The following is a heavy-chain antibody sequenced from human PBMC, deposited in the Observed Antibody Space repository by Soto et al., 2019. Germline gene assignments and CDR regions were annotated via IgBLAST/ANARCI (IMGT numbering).Heavy chain of an antibody. Sequence: QVHLVQSGAEVKKPGASVKVSCKGSGYTFTSYGITWVRQAPGLGLGWMGWISAHNGNTNYAQKLQGRVTVTRDTSTSTAYMELRSLRSDDAAVYYCARGRYGDYWGQGALVTVSS. D-gene: IGHD1-1*01. CDR1: GYTFTSYG. CDR3: ARGRYGDY. V-gene: IGHV1-18*01. CDR2: ISAHNGNT. J-gene: IGHJ4*02.